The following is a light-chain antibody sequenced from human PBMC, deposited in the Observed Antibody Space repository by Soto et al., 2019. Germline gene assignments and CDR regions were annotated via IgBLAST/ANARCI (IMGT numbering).Light chain of an antibody. CDR3: QQYKDYSWT. J-gene: IGKJ1*01. Sequence: LQMTQSPSTLSASVGDRVAITCRASQRIGVWLAWYQQKPGKAPRFLIYTASTLESGVPSRFSGSGSGTEFTLTISSLQPDDFATYYCQQYKDYSWTFGQGTKVEFK. CDR2: TAS. V-gene: IGKV1-5*03. CDR1: QRIGVW.